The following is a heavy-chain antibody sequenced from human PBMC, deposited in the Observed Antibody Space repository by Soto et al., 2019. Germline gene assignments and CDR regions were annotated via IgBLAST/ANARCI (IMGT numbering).Heavy chain of an antibody. CDR2: IYYTGDT. CDR1: GDSISTYY. V-gene: IGHV4-59*12. D-gene: IGHD3-16*01. Sequence: SETLSLTCTVSGDSISTYYWHWIRLPPGKGLEWIGYIYYTGDTNYNPSLKSRVTISLDTSKNQFSLKLSSVTAEDTAVYYCARDLRGAMTPYYYYGMDVWGQGTTVTVSS. CDR3: ARDLRGAMTPYYYYGMDV. J-gene: IGHJ6*02.